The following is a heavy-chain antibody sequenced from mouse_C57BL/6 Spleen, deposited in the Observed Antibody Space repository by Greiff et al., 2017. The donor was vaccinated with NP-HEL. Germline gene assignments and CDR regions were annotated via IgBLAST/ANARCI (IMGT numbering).Heavy chain of an antibody. V-gene: IGHV1-26*01. Sequence: EVQLQQSGPELVKPGASVKISCKASGYTFTDYYMNWVKQSHGKSLEWIGDINPNNGGTSYNQKFKGKATLTVDKSSSTAYMELRSLTSEDSAVYYYASATALYAMDYWGQGTSVTVSS. CDR3: ASATALYAMDY. CDR2: INPNNGGT. CDR1: GYTFTDYY. J-gene: IGHJ4*01. D-gene: IGHD6-1*01.